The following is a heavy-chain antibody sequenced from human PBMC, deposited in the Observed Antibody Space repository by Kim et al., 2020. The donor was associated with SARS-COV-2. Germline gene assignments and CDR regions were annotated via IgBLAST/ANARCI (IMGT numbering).Heavy chain of an antibody. V-gene: IGHV3-74*01. J-gene: IGHJ4*02. CDR2: GSST. D-gene: IGHD6-25*01. Sequence: GSSTTYAVSVKGRFTISRDNAKNTLYLQMNSLRPEDTAVYYCARVDSSGYWGQGTLVTVSS. CDR3: ARVDSSGY.